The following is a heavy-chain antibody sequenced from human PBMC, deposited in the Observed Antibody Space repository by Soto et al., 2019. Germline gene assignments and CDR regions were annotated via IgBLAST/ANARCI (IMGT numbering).Heavy chain of an antibody. CDR1: GFTFSDYY. Sequence: GGSLRLSCAASGFTFSDYYMSWIRQAPGKGLEWVSYISSSGSTVYYADSVKGRFTISRDNAKNSLYLQMNSLRAEDTAVYYCARDFPVLRYFDWPEYFDYWGQGTLVTVSS. CDR3: ARDFPVLRYFDWPEYFDY. J-gene: IGHJ4*02. CDR2: ISSSGSTV. D-gene: IGHD3-9*01. V-gene: IGHV3-11*01.